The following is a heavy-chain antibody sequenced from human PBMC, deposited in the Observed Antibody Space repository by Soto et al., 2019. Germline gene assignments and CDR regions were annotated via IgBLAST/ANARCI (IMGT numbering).Heavy chain of an antibody. D-gene: IGHD6-6*01. Sequence: SVKVSCNASGFTSTSSAIQWVRQARGQRLEWIGWIVVGSGNTNYAQKLQERVTITRDMSTSTDYMELRRLRSEDTAVYYCDIEPSIDARPYYYYDMDVWGQGTMVTVSS. V-gene: IGHV1-58*02. CDR2: IVVGSGNT. CDR3: DIEPSIDARPYYYYDMDV. J-gene: IGHJ6*02. CDR1: GFTSTSSA.